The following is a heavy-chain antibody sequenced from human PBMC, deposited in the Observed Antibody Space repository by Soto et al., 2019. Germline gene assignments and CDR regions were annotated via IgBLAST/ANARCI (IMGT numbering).Heavy chain of an antibody. CDR1: GFTFNNYV. CDR2: ISGSDGST. Sequence: EVQLLESGGGLVQPGGSLRLSCAASGFTFNNYVMAWVRQAPGKGLEWVSGISGSDGSTVYADSMKGRFSISRDNSKNTLSLQVHSLRAGDTAVYYCVRVNFRGTQLWLEAFDYWGRGTLVSVSS. V-gene: IGHV3-23*01. CDR3: VRVNFRGTQLWLEAFDY. J-gene: IGHJ4*02. D-gene: IGHD3-10*01.